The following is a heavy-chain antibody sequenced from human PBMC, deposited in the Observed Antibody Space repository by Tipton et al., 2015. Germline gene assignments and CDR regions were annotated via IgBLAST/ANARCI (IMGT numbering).Heavy chain of an antibody. D-gene: IGHD3-10*01. V-gene: IGHV4-31*03. CDR2: IYYSGST. J-gene: IGHJ5*02. CDR1: GGSVSSGSYY. CDR3: ARLRGALGWFDP. Sequence: TLSLTCNVSGGSVSSGSYYWTWIRQHPGKGLEWIGYIYYSGSTYYNPSRKSRVTISVDTSKNQFSLKLSSVTAADTAVYYCARLRGALGWFDPWGQGTLVTVSS.